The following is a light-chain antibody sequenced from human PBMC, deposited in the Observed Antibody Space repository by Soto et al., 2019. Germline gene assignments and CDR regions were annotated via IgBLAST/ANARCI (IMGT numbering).Light chain of an antibody. CDR1: SSNIGDNY. CDR3: AAWDDSLSGYV. V-gene: IGLV1-47*01. CDR2: RNN. J-gene: IGLJ1*01. Sequence: QSVLTQPPSASGTPGQKVTFSCSGSSSNIGDNYVYWHQQLPGTAPKLLIYRNNQRPSGVPDRFSGSKSGTSASLAISGLRSEDEADYYCAAWDDSLSGYVFGPGTKVTVL.